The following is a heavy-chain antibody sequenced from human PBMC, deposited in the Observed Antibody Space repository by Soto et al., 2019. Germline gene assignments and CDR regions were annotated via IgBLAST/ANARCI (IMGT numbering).Heavy chain of an antibody. CDR2: IYYSGST. Sequence: SETLSLTCTVSGGSVSSGSYYWSWIRQPPGKGLEWIGYIYYSGSTNYNPSLKSRVTISVDTSKNQFSLKLSSVTAADTAVYYCARSTTKYGMDVWGQGTTVTVSS. D-gene: IGHD1-1*01. CDR3: ARSTTKYGMDV. J-gene: IGHJ6*02. V-gene: IGHV4-61*01. CDR1: GGSVSSGSYY.